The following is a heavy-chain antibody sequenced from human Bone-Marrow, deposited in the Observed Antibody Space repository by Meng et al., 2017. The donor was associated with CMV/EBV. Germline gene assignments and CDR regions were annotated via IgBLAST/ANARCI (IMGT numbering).Heavy chain of an antibody. CDR1: GFTFSSYA. CDR2: ISSNGGST. Sequence: GESLKIACAAPGFTFSSYAMHWVRQAPGKGLEYVSAISSNGGSTYYADSVKGRFTISRDNSKNTLYLQMGSLRAEDMAEYYCARDGGGSYRTFYFDYWGQGTLVTVPS. J-gene: IGHJ4*02. D-gene: IGHD1-26*01. V-gene: IGHV3-64*02. CDR3: ARDGGGSYRTFYFDY.